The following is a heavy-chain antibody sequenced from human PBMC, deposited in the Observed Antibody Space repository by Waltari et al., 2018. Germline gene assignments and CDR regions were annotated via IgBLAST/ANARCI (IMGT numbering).Heavy chain of an antibody. CDR2: ISGDGGST. Sequence: EVQLVESGGGVVQPGGSLRLSCVASGFTFGDYAINWVRQAPGKGLEWVSLISGDGGSTYYADSVKGRFTISRENSKNSLYLEMNSLRTEDTALYYCAKDSFDSSGWDQWGQGTLVTVSS. D-gene: IGHD3-22*01. CDR1: GFTFGDYA. V-gene: IGHV3-43*02. CDR3: AKDSFDSSGWDQ. J-gene: IGHJ4*02.